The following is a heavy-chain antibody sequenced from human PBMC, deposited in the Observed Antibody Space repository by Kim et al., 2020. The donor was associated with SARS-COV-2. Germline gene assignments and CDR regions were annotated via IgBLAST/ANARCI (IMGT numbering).Heavy chain of an antibody. Sequence: GGSLRLSCAASGFTVSSNYMSWVRQAPGKGLEWVSVIYSGGSTYYADSVKGRFTISRDNSKNTLYLQMNSLRAEDTAVYYCARVRRDYGLQYFDYWGQGTLVTVSS. D-gene: IGHD4-17*01. V-gene: IGHV3-66*01. CDR1: GFTVSSNY. CDR2: IYSGGST. CDR3: ARVRRDYGLQYFDY. J-gene: IGHJ4*02.